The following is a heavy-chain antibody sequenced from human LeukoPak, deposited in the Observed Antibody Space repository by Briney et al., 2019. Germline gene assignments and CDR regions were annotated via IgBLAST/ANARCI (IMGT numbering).Heavy chain of an antibody. CDR1: GFTLRNYA. V-gene: IGHV3-48*03. Sequence: GGTLRLSCAASGFTLRNYAMSWVRQAPGKGLEWVSYISSSGSTIYYADSVKGRFTISRDNAKNSLYLQMNSLRAEDTAVYYCAELGITMIGGVWGKGTTVTISS. D-gene: IGHD3-10*02. CDR3: AELGITMIGGV. CDR2: ISSSGSTI. J-gene: IGHJ6*04.